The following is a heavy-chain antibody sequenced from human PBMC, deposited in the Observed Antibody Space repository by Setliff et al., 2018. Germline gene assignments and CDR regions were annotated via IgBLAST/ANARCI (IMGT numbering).Heavy chain of an antibody. CDR2: ISSSSSTI. CDR3: ARDGYSHAFDI. D-gene: IGHD2-21*01. J-gene: IGHJ3*02. Sequence: PGGSLRLSCAASGFTFSSYSMNWVRQAPGKGLEWVSYISSSSSTIYYADSVKGRFTISRDNAKNSLYLQMNSLRAEDTAVYYCARDGYSHAFDIWGQGTMVTVSS. CDR1: GFTFSSYS. V-gene: IGHV3-48*04.